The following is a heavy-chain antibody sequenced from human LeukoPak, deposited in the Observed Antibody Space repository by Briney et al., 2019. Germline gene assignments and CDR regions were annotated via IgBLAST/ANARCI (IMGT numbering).Heavy chain of an antibody. V-gene: IGHV4-34*10. Sequence: SETLSLTCAVYGGSFSGYYWSWIRQPPGKGLEWIGEINHSGSTNYNPSLRSQITMSVDTSENQFSLKMSSVTAADTAVYYCATAIIGPTGFWFDPWGQGTLVTVSS. D-gene: IGHD3-16*02. CDR2: INHSGST. CDR3: ATAIIGPTGFWFDP. J-gene: IGHJ5*02. CDR1: GGSFSGYY.